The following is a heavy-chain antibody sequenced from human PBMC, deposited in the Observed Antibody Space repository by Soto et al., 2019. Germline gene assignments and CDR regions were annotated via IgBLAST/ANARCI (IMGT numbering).Heavy chain of an antibody. CDR1: GYSFTSYH. V-gene: IGHV5-51*01. J-gene: IGHJ6*02. CDR2: IYPGDSET. CDR3: ARRSYCGGDWTSRPYDYYGMDV. Sequence: EVQLVQSGAEVKKPGESMRISCKGSGYSFTSYHIVWVRQMPGKGLEWMGIIYPGDSETRYSPSLQGQVTLSADKSTSTASLPWSRLKASGTAMYYCARRSYCGGDWTSRPYDYYGMDVWGQGTTVTVSS. D-gene: IGHD2-21*02.